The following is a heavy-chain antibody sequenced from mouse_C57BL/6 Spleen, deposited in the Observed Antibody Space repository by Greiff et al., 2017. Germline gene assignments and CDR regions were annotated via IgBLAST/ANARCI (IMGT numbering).Heavy chain of an antibody. Sequence: QVQLQQPGAELVKPGASVKLSCKASGYTFTSYWMHWVKQRPGQGLEWIGMIHPNSGSTNYNEKFKSKATLTVDKSSSTAYMQLSSLTSEDSAVYYCAREAYDYERRDYAMDYWGKGTAVTVSS. CDR1: GYTFTSYW. J-gene: IGHJ4*01. D-gene: IGHD2-4*01. CDR2: IHPNSGST. V-gene: IGHV1-64*01. CDR3: AREAYDYERRDYAMDY.